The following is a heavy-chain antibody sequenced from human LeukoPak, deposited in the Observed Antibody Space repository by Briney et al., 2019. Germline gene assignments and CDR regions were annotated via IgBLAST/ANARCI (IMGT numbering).Heavy chain of an antibody. CDR3: ARRGTGTTYYGMDV. D-gene: IGHD1-7*01. CDR2: IYSSGTT. J-gene: IGHJ6*02. Sequence: SETLSLTCAVSGGSIGSTSYYWGWIRRPPGKGLEWIGSIYSSGTTYYNPSLKSRVTISIDTSKNQFSLKLSSVTAADTAVYYCARRGTGTTYYGMDVWGQGTTVTVS. CDR1: GGSIGSTSYY. V-gene: IGHV4-39*01.